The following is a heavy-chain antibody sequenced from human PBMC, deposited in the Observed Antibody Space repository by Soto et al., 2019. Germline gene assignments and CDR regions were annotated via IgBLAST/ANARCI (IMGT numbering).Heavy chain of an antibody. CDR1: GFTFSSYA. CDR3: AKRRGAGGNFDY. J-gene: IGHJ4*02. CDR2: VSIGGST. D-gene: IGHD1-26*01. Sequence: PGGSLRLSCAACGFTFSSYAMGWVPQGPGKGLEWVAVVSIGGSTHYADSVRGRFTISRDNSKNTLSLQMNSLTAEDTAVYFCAKRRGAGGNFDYWGQGALVTVSS. V-gene: IGHV3-23*01.